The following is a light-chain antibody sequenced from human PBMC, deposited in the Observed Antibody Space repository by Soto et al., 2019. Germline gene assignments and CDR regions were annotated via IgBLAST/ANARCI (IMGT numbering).Light chain of an antibody. V-gene: IGLV2-8*01. J-gene: IGLJ2*01. Sequence: QSVLTQPPSASGSLGQSVTISCTGTSSDVGGYNYVSWHQQHPGKAPKLMICEVTKRPSGVPDRFSGSKSGNTASLTVSGLQAEDEADYYCSSFAGGGNPVLFGGGTKLTVL. CDR3: SSFAGGGNPVL. CDR2: EVT. CDR1: SSDVGGYNY.